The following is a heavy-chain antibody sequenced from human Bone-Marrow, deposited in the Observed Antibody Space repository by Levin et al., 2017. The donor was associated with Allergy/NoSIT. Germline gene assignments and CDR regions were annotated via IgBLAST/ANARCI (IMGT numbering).Heavy chain of an antibody. D-gene: IGHD6-19*01. CDR2: ITGSGAGT. V-gene: IGHV3-23*01. J-gene: IGHJ6*02. CDR3: AKDGPKYRSAWYYSYGLDV. CDR1: GFTFDSYA. Sequence: GASVKVSCVASGFTFDSYAMSWVRQAPGRGLEWVSSITGSGAGTYYADSVKGRFTISRDNSNNTLFLRVNNLRTDDTAIYFCAKDGPKYRSAWYYSYGLDVWGQGATVTVSS.